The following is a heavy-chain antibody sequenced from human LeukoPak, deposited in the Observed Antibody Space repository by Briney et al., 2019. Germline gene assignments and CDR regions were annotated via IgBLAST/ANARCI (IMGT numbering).Heavy chain of an antibody. CDR1: GASISSYY. J-gene: IGHJ6*02. D-gene: IGHD6-6*01. Sequence: SETLSLTCTVSGASISSYYWSWIRQPPGKGLEWIGYVYYSGSTNYNPSLKSRVTISVDTSKNQFSLNLSSVTAADTAVYYCARDRVLAASPHGMDVWGQGTTVTVSS. V-gene: IGHV4-59*01. CDR2: VYYSGST. CDR3: ARDRVLAASPHGMDV.